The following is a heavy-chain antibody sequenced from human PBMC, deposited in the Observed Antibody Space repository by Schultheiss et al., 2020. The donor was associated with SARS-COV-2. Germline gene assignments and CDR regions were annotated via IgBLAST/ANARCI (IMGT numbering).Heavy chain of an antibody. J-gene: IGHJ5*01. D-gene: IGHD3-22*01. CDR3: ARAGGYYYDSRGWFDP. Sequence: GGSLRLSCKASGYTFTSYGISWVRQAPGQGLEWMGWISAYNGNTNYAQKLQGRVTMTTDTSTSTAYMELRSLRSDDTAVYYCARAGGYYYDSRGWFDPWGQGTLVTVSS. CDR2: ISAYNGNT. V-gene: IGHV1-18*04. CDR1: GYTFTSYG.